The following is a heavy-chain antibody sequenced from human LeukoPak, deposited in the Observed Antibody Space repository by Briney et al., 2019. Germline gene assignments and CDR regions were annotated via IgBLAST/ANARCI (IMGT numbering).Heavy chain of an antibody. CDR2: IIPIFGTA. J-gene: IGHJ4*02. Sequence: GASVKVSCKASGGTFISYAISWVRQAPGQGLEWMGGIIPIFGTANYAQKFQGRVTITADESTSTAYMELSSLRSEDTAVYYCASLHSGSYYGYDYWGQGTLVTVSS. D-gene: IGHD1-26*01. CDR3: ASLHSGSYYGYDY. V-gene: IGHV1-69*13. CDR1: GGTFISYA.